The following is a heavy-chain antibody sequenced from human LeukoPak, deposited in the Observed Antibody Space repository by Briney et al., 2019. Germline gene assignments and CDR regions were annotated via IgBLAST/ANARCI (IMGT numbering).Heavy chain of an antibody. D-gene: IGHD2/OR15-2a*01. V-gene: IGHV4-34*01. Sequence: SETLSPTCAVYGGSFSGYYWSWIRQPPGKGLEWIGEINHSGSTNYNPSLKSRVTISVDASKNQFSLKLSSVTAADTAVYYCARGNSWFDPWGQGTLVTVSS. CDR3: ARGNSWFDP. CDR1: GGSFSGYY. CDR2: INHSGST. J-gene: IGHJ5*02.